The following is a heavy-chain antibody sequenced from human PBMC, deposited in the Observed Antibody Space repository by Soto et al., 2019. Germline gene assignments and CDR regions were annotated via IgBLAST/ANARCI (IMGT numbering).Heavy chain of an antibody. CDR1: GGSFSGYY. D-gene: IGHD1-26*01. Sequence: QVQLQQWGAGLLKPSETLSLTCAVYGGSFSGYYWSWIRQPPGKGLEWIGEINHSGSTNYNPSLKSRVTISVDTAKNQFSLKLSSVTAADTAVYYCAGAVRHVGWVDPWGQGTLVTVSS. CDR3: AGAVRHVGWVDP. CDR2: INHSGST. V-gene: IGHV4-34*01. J-gene: IGHJ5*02.